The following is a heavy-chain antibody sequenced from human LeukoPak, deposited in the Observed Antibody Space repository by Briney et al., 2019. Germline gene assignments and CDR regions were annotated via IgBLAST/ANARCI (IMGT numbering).Heavy chain of an antibody. D-gene: IGHD1-26*01. Sequence: GGSLRLSCAASGFTFSSYSLNWVRQAPGKGLEWVSSISSSSSYIYYADSVKGRFTISRDNAKNSLYLQMNSLRAEDTAVYYCARDTFRTVGATKVQHWGQGTLVTVSS. V-gene: IGHV3-21*01. CDR3: ARDTFRTVGATKVQH. J-gene: IGHJ1*01. CDR2: ISSSSSYI. CDR1: GFTFSSYS.